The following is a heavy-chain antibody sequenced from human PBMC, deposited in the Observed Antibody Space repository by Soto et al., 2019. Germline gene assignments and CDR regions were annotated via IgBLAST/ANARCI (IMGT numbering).Heavy chain of an antibody. J-gene: IGHJ6*04. CDR3: ARGADYYGSGSLSV. V-gene: IGHV1-8*01. CDR2: MNPNSGNT. CDR1: GYTFTSYD. Sequence: ASVKVSCKAAGYTFTSYDINWVRQATGQGLEWMGWMNPNSGNTGYAQKFQGRVTMTRNTSISTAYMELSSLRSEDTAVYYCARGADYYGSGSLSVWGKGNTVTVCS. D-gene: IGHD3-10*01.